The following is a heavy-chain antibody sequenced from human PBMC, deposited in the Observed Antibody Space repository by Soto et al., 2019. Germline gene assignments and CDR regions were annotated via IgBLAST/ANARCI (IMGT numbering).Heavy chain of an antibody. CDR1: GYMFTNYW. CDR2: IDPSDSYT. D-gene: IGHD3-16*01. V-gene: IGHV5-10-1*01. Sequence: GESLKISCHGSGYMFTNYWINWVRQVSGGGLEWLGRIDPSDSYTKYNPSFQGHVTISAYNSTSTSYLHFSSLRASDTAVYYCASQNFFWGGACNSSGRAVGAKGTTVPVPS. CDR3: ASQNFFWGGACNSSGRAV. J-gene: IGHJ6*04.